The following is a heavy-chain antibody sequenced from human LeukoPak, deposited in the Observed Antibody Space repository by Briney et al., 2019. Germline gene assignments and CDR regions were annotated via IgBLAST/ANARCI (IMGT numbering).Heavy chain of an antibody. D-gene: IGHD5-24*01. CDR2: IDSDGST. Sequence: GGSLRLSCAAPGFTVSSNYLSWVRQAPGKGLEWVSVIDSDGSTYYADAVKGRFIISRDNSKNTLYLRMNSLRAEDTAVYYCARDWGWLQSGDDGFDIWGQGTVDTVSS. CDR1: GFTVSSNY. J-gene: IGHJ3*02. V-gene: IGHV3-66*01. CDR3: ARDWGWLQSGDDGFDI.